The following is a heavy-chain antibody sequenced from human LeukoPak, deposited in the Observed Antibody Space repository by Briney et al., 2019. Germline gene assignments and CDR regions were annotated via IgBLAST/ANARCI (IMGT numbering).Heavy chain of an antibody. CDR2: IIPIFGTA. CDR1: GGTFSSHA. V-gene: IGHV1-69*06. D-gene: IGHD6-13*01. CDR3: ASITGAAGINWFDP. Sequence: ASVKVSCKASGGTFSSHAISWVRQAPGQGLEWMGGIIPIFGTANYAQKFQGRVTITADKSTSTAYMELSSLRSEDTAVYYCASITGAAGINWFDPWGQGTLVTVSS. J-gene: IGHJ5*02.